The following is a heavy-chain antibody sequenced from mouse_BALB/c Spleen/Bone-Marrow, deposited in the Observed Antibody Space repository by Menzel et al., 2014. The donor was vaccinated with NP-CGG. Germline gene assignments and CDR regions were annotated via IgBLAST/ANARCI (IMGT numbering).Heavy chain of an antibody. CDR3: TRDMGGILFDS. CDR1: GFTFIDYY. Sequence: EVHLVESGGGLVQPGCSLRLSCVTSGFTFIDYYMNWVRQPPGKALEWVGFIRNKAYGYTTEYSASVKGRFTISRDNSQSILYLQMNTQRAEDSATYYCTRDMGGILFDSWGQGTTLTVSS. J-gene: IGHJ2*01. V-gene: IGHV7-3*02. D-gene: IGHD4-1*01. CDR2: IRNKAYGYTT.